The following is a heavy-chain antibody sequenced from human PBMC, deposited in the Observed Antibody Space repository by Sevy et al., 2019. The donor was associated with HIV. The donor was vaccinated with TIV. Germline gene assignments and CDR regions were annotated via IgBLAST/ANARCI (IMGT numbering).Heavy chain of an antibody. J-gene: IGHJ4*02. CDR3: AGDRNIVNWDY. Sequence: SETLSLTCAVSGYSISSGYYWGWIRQPPGKGLEGIGSIYHSGSTYYNTSLKSRVTISVDTSKNQFSLKLSSVTAADKAVYYCAGDRNIVNWDYWGQGTLVTVSS. D-gene: IGHD2-21*01. CDR2: IYHSGST. CDR1: GYSISSGYY. V-gene: IGHV4-38-2*02.